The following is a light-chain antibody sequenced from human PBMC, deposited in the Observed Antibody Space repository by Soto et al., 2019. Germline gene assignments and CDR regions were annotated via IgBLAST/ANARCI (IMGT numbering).Light chain of an antibody. Sequence: DIVMTQSPDSLAVSLGERATINCKSSQSVLSSSNNKNYLAWYQQKPGQPPKLLIYWAATRESGVPDRFSGSGSGTDFTLTISSLQAEDVAVYYCQQYYITPLTFGGGTEVEIK. CDR3: QQYYITPLT. CDR1: QSVLSSSNNKNY. V-gene: IGKV4-1*01. CDR2: WAA. J-gene: IGKJ4*01.